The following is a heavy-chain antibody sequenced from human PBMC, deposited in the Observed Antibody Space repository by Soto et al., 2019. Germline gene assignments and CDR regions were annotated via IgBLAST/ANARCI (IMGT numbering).Heavy chain of an antibody. CDR2: IIPIFGTA. CDR1: GGTFSSYA. D-gene: IGHD2-15*01. Sequence: SSLKVSCKASGGTFSSYAISWVRQAPGQGLEWMGGIIPIFGTANYAQKFQGRVTITADESTSTAYMELSSLRSEDTAVYYCARGGGHCSGSCYSGRFDPWGQGTLVTVSS. CDR3: ARGGGHCSGSCYSGRFDP. J-gene: IGHJ5*02. V-gene: IGHV1-69*13.